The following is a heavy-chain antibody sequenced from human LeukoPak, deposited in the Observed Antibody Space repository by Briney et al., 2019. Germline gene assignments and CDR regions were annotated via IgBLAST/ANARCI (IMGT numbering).Heavy chain of an antibody. CDR1: GGSISSYY. V-gene: IGHV4-59*12. CDR2: IYHSGST. J-gene: IGHJ6*03. D-gene: IGHD6-13*01. CDR3: ARDGYSSSPDTYYYYMDV. Sequence: SETLSLTCTVSGGSISSYYWSWIRQPPGKGLEWIGYIYHSGSTNYNPSLKSRATISADTSKNQFSLKLSSVTAADTAVYYCARDGYSSSPDTYYYYMDVWGKGTTVTVSS.